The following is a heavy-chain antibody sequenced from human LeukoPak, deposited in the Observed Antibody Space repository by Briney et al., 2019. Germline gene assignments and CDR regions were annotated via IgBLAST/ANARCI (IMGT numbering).Heavy chain of an antibody. J-gene: IGHJ6*03. CDR2: IYYSGST. V-gene: IGHV4-31*03. CDR1: GGSISSGGYY. Sequence: SQTLSLTCTVSGGSISSGGYYWSWIRQHPGKGLEWIGYIYYSGSTYYNPSLKSRVTISVDTSKNQFSLKLSSVTAADTAVYYCARVVVVNSYYYYYMDVWGKGTTVTVSS. D-gene: IGHD3-22*01. CDR3: ARVVVVNSYYYYYMDV.